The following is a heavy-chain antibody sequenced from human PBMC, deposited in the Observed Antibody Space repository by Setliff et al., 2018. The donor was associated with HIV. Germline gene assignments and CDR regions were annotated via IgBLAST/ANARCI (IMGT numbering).Heavy chain of an antibody. CDR3: ARDKGYYYMDV. V-gene: IGHV4-4*07. CDR2: IYASGST. Sequence: PSETLSLTCTVSGVSISNYYWSWVRQSAGKGLEWIGHIYASGSTKYNPSLKSRITISVDTSNNQFSLRLSSVTAADTAVYYCARDKGYYYMDVWGKGITVTVSS. CDR1: GVSISNYY. J-gene: IGHJ6*03.